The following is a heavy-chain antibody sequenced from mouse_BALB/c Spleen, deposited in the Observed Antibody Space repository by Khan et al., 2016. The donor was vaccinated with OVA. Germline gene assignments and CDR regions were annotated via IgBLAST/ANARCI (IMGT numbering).Heavy chain of an antibody. D-gene: IGHD2-10*02. CDR1: VFSLTNFG. CDR2: IWSGGST. V-gene: IGHV2-2*02. J-gene: IGHJ3*01. Sequence: VQLQESGPGLVQPSQSLSITCTVSVFSLTNFGVHWVRQSPGKGLEWLGVIWSGGSTDYNAAFKSRLSISKDNSKSQVFFKMNSLQANDTATYYCARREYLMAWFAYWGQGTLVTVSA. CDR3: ARREYLMAWFAY.